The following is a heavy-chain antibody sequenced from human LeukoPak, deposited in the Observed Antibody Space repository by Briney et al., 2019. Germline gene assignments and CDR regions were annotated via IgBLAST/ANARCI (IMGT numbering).Heavy chain of an antibody. J-gene: IGHJ4*02. CDR2: IYYSGST. CDR1: GGSISSYY. D-gene: IGHD3-9*01. CDR3: ARVGRYYDILTGYSTGGSPFDY. V-gene: IGHV4-59*12. Sequence: SETLSLTCTVSGGSISSYYWSWIRQPPGKGLEWIGYIYYSGSTNYNPSLKSRVAISVDTSKNQFSLKLTSVTAADTAVYYCARVGRYYDILTGYSTGGSPFDYWGQGTLVTVSS.